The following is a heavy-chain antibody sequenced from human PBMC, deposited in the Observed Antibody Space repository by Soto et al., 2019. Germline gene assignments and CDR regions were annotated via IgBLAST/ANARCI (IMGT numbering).Heavy chain of an antibody. CDR1: SYSYG. Sequence: QVQLVQSGAEVKKPGASVKVSCKASSYSYGISWVRQAPGQGLEWLGWISAYNGGTNYAQKFRARLTLTTDTSTRTAYMELRSLRSDDTAVYYCARDVWDCSGASCYSFDYWGQGTLVTVSS. CDR2: ISAYNGGT. V-gene: IGHV1-18*01. D-gene: IGHD2-15*01. CDR3: ARDVWDCSGASCYSFDY. J-gene: IGHJ4*02.